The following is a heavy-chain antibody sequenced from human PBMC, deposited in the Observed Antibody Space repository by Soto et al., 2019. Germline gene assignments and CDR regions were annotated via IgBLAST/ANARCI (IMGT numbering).Heavy chain of an antibody. CDR3: AKNDYGDYPWYYYYYMDV. J-gene: IGHJ6*03. V-gene: IGHV3-23*01. CDR2: ISGSGGST. CDR1: GFTFSSYA. D-gene: IGHD4-17*01. Sequence: GGSLRLSCAASGFTFSSYAMSWVRQAPGKGLEWVSAISGSGGSTYYADSVKGRFTISRDNSKNTLYLQMNSLRAEDTAVYYCAKNDYGDYPWYYYYYMDVWGKGTTVTVSS.